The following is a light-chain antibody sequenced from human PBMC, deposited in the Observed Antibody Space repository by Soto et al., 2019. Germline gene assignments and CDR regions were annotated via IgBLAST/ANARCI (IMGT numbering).Light chain of an antibody. Sequence: EIVLTHSPGTLSLSPGERATLSCSASQSVSSSYLAWYQQKPGQDPRLLIYGASSRATGIPDRFSGSGSGTDFTLTISRLEPEDFAVYYCQQYGSSPPYTFGQGTKLEIK. V-gene: IGKV3-20*01. CDR3: QQYGSSPPYT. J-gene: IGKJ2*01. CDR2: GAS. CDR1: QSVSSSY.